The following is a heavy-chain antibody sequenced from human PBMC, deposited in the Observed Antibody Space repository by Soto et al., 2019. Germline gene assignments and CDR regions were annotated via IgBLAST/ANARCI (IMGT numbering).Heavy chain of an antibody. D-gene: IGHD2-15*01. V-gene: IGHV3-7*03. Sequence: GGSLRLSCAASGFTFSSYGMSWVRQAPGKGLEWVANIKQDGSEKYYVDSVKGRFTISRDNAKNSLYLQMNSLRAEDTAVYYCARDLSSTFDYWGQGNLVTVSS. CDR3: ARDLSSTFDY. CDR1: GFTFSSYG. CDR2: IKQDGSEK. J-gene: IGHJ4*02.